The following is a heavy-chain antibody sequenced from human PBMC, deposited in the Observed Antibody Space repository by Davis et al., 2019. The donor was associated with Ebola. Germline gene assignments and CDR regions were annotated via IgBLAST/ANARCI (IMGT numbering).Heavy chain of an antibody. CDR1: GFTFSSYA. Sequence: GESLKISCAASGFTFSSYAMSWVRQAPGQGLEWVSVFYRGGPTHYADSVKGRFTISRDNSKNTLYLQMNSLRAEDTAVYYCAGPSGCPVYWGQGTLVTVSS. V-gene: IGHV3-66*01. J-gene: IGHJ4*02. D-gene: IGHD6-19*01. CDR2: FYRGGPT. CDR3: AGPSGCPVY.